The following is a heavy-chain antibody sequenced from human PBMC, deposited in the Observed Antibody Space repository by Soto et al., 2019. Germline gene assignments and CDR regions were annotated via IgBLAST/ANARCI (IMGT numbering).Heavy chain of an antibody. CDR3: ARDLGPPPPGHAPVKVLIWFGESRNTGDFDY. CDR2: ITAYNGNT. CDR1: CYTSTSCG. J-gene: IGHJ4*02. Sequence: ASVKASWNASCYTSTSCGISWVRQSPGQGLEWMGFITAYNGNTNCAQKLQGRVTMTTDTSTRTAYMDLRSLRSDDTAVYYCARDLGPPPPGHAPVKVLIWFGESRNTGDFDYSGQGTLVTVSS. D-gene: IGHD3-10*01. V-gene: IGHV1-18*01.